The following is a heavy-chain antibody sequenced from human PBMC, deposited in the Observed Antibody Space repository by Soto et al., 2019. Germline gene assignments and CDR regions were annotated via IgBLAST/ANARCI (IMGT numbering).Heavy chain of an antibody. D-gene: IGHD2-21*02. J-gene: IGHJ6*02. V-gene: IGHV4-39*07. Sequence: SETLSLTCTVSGGSIRSSTYYWGWKRQPPGKGLEWIASFFIGGNTYYNPSLKSRVTISVDTSKNQFSLKLNSVTAADTAVYYCARDLWGYCGTDCYPLDVWGQGTTVTVS. CDR2: FFIGGNT. CDR1: GGSIRSSTYY. CDR3: ARDLWGYCGTDCYPLDV.